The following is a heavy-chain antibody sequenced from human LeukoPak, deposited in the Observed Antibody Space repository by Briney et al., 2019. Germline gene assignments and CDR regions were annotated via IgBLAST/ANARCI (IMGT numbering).Heavy chain of an antibody. J-gene: IGHJ5*02. CDR1: GFTFSNYW. Sequence: GGSLRLSCTASGFTFSNYWMHWVRQAPGKGLVWVSRINSDGINTSYADSVKGRFTISRDNAKNTLNLQMNSLRAEDTAVYYCARDLGQYYDTSDNWFDPWGQGTLVTVSS. D-gene: IGHD3-22*01. V-gene: IGHV3-74*01. CDR2: INSDGINT. CDR3: ARDLGQYYDTSDNWFDP.